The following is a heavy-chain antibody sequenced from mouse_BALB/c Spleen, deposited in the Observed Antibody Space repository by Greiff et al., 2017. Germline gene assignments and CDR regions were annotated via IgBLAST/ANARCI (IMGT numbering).Heavy chain of an antibody. V-gene: IGHV3-6*01. CDR2: ISYDGSN. CDR1: GYSITSGYF. J-gene: IGHJ1*01. D-gene: IGHD1-1*01. Sequence: ESGPGLVKPSQSLSLTCSVTGYSITSGYFWYWIRQFPGNKLEWMGYISYDGSNNYNPSLKNRISITRDTSKNQFFLQLNSVTTEDTATDYCARGGCHYYGSSYWYFDVWGAGTTVTVSS. CDR3: ARGGCHYYGSSYWYFDV.